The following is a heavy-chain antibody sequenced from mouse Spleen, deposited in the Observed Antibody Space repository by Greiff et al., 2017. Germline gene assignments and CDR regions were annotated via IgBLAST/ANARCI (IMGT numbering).Heavy chain of an antibody. CDR3: AYDYDDYYAMDY. D-gene: IGHD2-4*01. V-gene: IGHV1-4*01. Sequence: QVQLKESGAELARPGASVKMSCKASGYTFTSYTMHWVKQRPGQGLEWIGYINPSSGYTKYNQKFKDKATLTADKSSSTAYMQLSSLTSEDSAVYYCAYDYDDYYAMDYWGQGTSVTVSS. J-gene: IGHJ4*01. CDR1: GYTFTSYT. CDR2: INPSSGYT.